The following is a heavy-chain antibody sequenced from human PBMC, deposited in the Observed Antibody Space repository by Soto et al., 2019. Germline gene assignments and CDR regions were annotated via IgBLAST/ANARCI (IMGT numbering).Heavy chain of an antibody. V-gene: IGHV3-23*01. CDR1: GFTFSSYA. CDR2: ISGNGGST. Sequence: GGSLRLSCAAAGFTFSSYAMSWVRQAPGRGLEWVSIISGNGGSTYYAASVKGRFTISRDNTKNTLYLQMDSLTAEDTAVYYCAKGSEFSNSYTLDFDFWGQGALVTVSS. CDR3: AKGSEFSNSYTLDFDF. J-gene: IGHJ4*02. D-gene: IGHD6-6*01.